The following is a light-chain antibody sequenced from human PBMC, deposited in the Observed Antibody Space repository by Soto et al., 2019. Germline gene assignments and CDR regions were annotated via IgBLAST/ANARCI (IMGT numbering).Light chain of an antibody. CDR1: QSISNY. Sequence: DIQMTQSPSSLSASVGDRVTITCRASQSISNYLNWYQQKPGKAPKLLIYKASSLESGVPSRFSGSGSGTEFTLTISSLQPDDFATYYCQQYNSYPWTFGQGTKWIS. CDR3: QQYNSYPWT. V-gene: IGKV1-5*03. J-gene: IGKJ1*01. CDR2: KAS.